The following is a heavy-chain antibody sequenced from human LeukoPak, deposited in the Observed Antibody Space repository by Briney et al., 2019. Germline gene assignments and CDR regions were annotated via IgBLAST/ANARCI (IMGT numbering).Heavy chain of an antibody. V-gene: IGHV3-20*04. J-gene: IGHJ6*03. Sequence: PGGSLRLSCAASGFTFDDYGMSWVRQAPGKGLEWVSGINWNGGSTGYADSVKGRFAISRDNAKNSLYLQMNSLRAEDTALYYCARGATMRYYYYYYMDVWGKGTTVTVSS. CDR1: GFTFDDYG. D-gene: IGHD1-26*01. CDR3: ARGATMRYYYYYYMDV. CDR2: INWNGGST.